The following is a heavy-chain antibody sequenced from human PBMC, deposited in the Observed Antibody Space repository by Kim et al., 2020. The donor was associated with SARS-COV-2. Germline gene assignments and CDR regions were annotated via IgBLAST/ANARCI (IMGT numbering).Heavy chain of an antibody. D-gene: IGHD3-3*01. CDR2: IRSSGSKI. V-gene: IGHV3-48*03. J-gene: IGHJ6*02. CDR3: ARGRNADNSDFWSRYYIWGYGMDV. Sequence: GGSLRLSCAASGFTFSNYEMNWVRQAPGRGLEWVSNIRSSGSKIYYADSVKGRFTISRDNAKNSLYLQMNSLRAEDTAVYHCARGRNADNSDFWSRYYIWGYGMDVWGQGTTVTVSS. CDR1: GFTFSNYE.